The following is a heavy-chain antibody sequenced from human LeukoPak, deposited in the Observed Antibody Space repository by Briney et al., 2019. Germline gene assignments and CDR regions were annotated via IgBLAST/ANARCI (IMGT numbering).Heavy chain of an antibody. D-gene: IGHD5-24*01. CDR2: IYYSGST. Sequence: PSETLSLTCTVSGGSISSYYWRWIRQPPGKGLEWIGYIYYSGSTNYNPSLKSRVTISVDTSKNQFSLKLSSVTAADTAVYYCARGGDGYNPYYFDYWGQGTLVTVSS. CDR1: GGSISSYY. V-gene: IGHV4-59*01. J-gene: IGHJ4*02. CDR3: ARGGDGYNPYYFDY.